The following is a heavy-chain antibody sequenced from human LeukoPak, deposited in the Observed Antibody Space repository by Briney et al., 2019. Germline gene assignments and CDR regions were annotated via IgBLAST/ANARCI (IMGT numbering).Heavy chain of an antibody. V-gene: IGHV3-21*01. CDR2: ITSSSTYI. CDR3: ARGSSGSYYILYDY. J-gene: IGHJ4*02. D-gene: IGHD1-26*01. Sequence: GGSLRLSCAASGFTFSSYSMNWVRQAPGKGLEWVSSITSSSTYIYYADSMKGRFTISRDNAKNSLYLQMDSLRGEDTAVYYWARGSSGSYYILYDYWGQGTLVTVSS. CDR1: GFTFSSYS.